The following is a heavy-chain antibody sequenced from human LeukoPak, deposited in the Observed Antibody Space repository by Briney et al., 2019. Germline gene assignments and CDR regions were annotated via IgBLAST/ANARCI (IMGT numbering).Heavy chain of an antibody. V-gene: IGHV3-48*01. CDR2: ISSSSSTI. CDR3: ARLLYYYGSGSYYIDY. D-gene: IGHD3-10*01. CDR1: GFTFSSYS. J-gene: IGHJ4*02. Sequence: GGSLRLSCAASGFTFSSYSMKWVRQAPGKGLEWVSYISSSSSTIYYADSVKGRFTISRDNAKNSLYLQMNSLRAEDTAVYYCARLLYYYGSGSYYIDYWGQGTLVTVSS.